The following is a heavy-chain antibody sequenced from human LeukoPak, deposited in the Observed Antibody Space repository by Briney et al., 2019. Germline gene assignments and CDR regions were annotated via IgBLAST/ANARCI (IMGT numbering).Heavy chain of an antibody. D-gene: IGHD4-23*01. J-gene: IGHJ4*02. Sequence: GGSLRLSCAASGFTFSTYWMNWFRQTPGKGLEWVAKIKADGGEKDHVASVKGRFTISRDNAKNSLYLQMNSLRAEDTAVYYCASRNSLFIWGQGTLVTVSS. CDR2: IKADGGEK. CDR3: ASRNSLFI. CDR1: GFTFSTYW. V-gene: IGHV3-7*01.